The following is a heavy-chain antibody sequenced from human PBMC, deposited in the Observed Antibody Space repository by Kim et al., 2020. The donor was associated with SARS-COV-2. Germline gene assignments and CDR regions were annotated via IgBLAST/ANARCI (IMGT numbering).Heavy chain of an antibody. Sequence: SETLSLTCTVSGGSVSNDYWSWIRQSPGKGLEWIGNIHYRGITNYNPSLKSRVTISVDTSKNQFSLKLSSVTAADTAVYYCARHPDGSSWDVGAFDVWGQGTMVTVSS. D-gene: IGHD6-13*01. CDR3: ARHPDGSSWDVGAFDV. CDR2: IHYRGIT. V-gene: IGHV4-59*08. CDR1: GGSVSNDY. J-gene: IGHJ3*01.